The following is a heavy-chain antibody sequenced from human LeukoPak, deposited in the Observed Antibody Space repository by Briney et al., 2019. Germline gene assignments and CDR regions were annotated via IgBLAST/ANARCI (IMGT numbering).Heavy chain of an antibody. CDR3: AKPRGEWELLFDAFDI. Sequence: PGGSLRLSCAASGFTVSSNYMSWVRQAPGKGLEWVSIIYSGGSTFYADSVKGRFTISRDNSKNTLYLQMNSLRAEDTAVYYCAKPRGEWELLFDAFDIWGQGTMVTVSS. J-gene: IGHJ3*02. V-gene: IGHV3-53*01. CDR2: IYSGGST. CDR1: GFTVSSNY. D-gene: IGHD1-26*01.